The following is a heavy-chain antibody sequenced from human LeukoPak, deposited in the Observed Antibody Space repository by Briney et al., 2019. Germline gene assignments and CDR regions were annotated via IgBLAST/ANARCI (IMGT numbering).Heavy chain of an antibody. J-gene: IGHJ5*02. CDR2: MNPNSGNT. V-gene: IGHV1-8*01. CDR1: GYTFTSYD. Sequence: ASVKVSCKASGYTFTSYDINWVRQATGQGLEWMGWMNPNSGNTGYAQKFQGRVTMTRNTSISTAYMELSSLRSEDTAVYYCARVTADTMVRGVIIGFDPWGQGTLVTVSS. CDR3: ARVTADTMVRGVIIGFDP. D-gene: IGHD3-10*01.